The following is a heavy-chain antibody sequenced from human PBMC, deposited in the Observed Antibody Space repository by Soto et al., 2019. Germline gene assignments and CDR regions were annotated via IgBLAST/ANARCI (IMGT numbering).Heavy chain of an antibody. J-gene: IGHJ4*02. CDR1: GGSFSGYY. Sequence: SQTLSLTCAVYGGSFSGYYWSWIRQPPGKGLEWIGEINHSGSTNYNPSLKSRVTISVDTSKNQFSLKLSTVTAADTAVYYCARGRGATDYWGQGTLVTVSS. CDR3: ARGRGATDY. V-gene: IGHV4-34*01. CDR2: INHSGST. D-gene: IGHD1-26*01.